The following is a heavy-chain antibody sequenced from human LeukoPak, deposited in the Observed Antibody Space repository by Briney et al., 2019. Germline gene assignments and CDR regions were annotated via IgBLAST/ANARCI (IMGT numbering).Heavy chain of an antibody. D-gene: IGHD1-26*01. J-gene: IGHJ4*02. CDR1: AFTFSDYS. Sequence: PGGSLRLSCAASAFTFSDYSMNWVRRAPGKGLEWVSYISGRSSTIYYADSVKGRFTISRDNAKSSMYLQMNSLRAEDTAVYYCARDRLKSGSYYFDYWGQGTLVTVSS. CDR2: ISGRSSTI. V-gene: IGHV3-48*01. CDR3: ARDRLKSGSYYFDY.